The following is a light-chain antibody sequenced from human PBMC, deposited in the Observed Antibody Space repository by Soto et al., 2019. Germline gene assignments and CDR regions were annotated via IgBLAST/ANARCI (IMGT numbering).Light chain of an antibody. J-gene: IGKJ1*01. Sequence: DIQMTQSPSTLSASVGDRVTITCRASQSIGAWLAWFQQKPGKAPNLLIYKASSLANGVPSRLSGSASGTEFTLTISSLQPDDFATYYCQQYDGYSRTFGRGTKVEIK. V-gene: IGKV1-5*03. CDR1: QSIGAW. CDR2: KAS. CDR3: QQYDGYSRT.